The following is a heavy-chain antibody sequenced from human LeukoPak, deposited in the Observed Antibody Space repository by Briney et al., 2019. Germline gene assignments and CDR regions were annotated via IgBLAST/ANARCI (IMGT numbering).Heavy chain of an antibody. Sequence: GSLRLSCAASGFTFSSYAISWVRQAPGKGLEWIGEINHSGSTNYNPSLKSRVTISVDTSKNQFSLKLSSVTVADTAVYYCARALIVGAFDIWGQGTMVTVSS. D-gene: IGHD1-26*01. V-gene: IGHV4-34*01. CDR1: GFTFSSYA. CDR3: ARALIVGAFDI. J-gene: IGHJ3*02. CDR2: INHSGST.